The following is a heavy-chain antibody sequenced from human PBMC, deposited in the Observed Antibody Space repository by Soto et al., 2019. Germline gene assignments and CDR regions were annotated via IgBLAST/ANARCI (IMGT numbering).Heavy chain of an antibody. CDR3: ASVGLRVDPEGIAAADLLDY. V-gene: IGHV4-39*01. CDR1: GGSISSSSYY. CDR2: IYYSGST. D-gene: IGHD6-13*01. Sequence: QLQLQESGPGLVKPSETLSLTCTVSGGSISSSSYYWGWIRQPPGKGLEWIGSIYYSGSTYYNPSLKSRVTISVDTSKNQFSLKLSSVTAADTAVYYCASVGLRVDPEGIAAADLLDYWGQGTLVTVSS. J-gene: IGHJ4*02.